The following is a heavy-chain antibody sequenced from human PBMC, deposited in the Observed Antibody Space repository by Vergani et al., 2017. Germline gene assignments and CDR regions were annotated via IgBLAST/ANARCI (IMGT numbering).Heavy chain of an antibody. CDR3: AKVGRSEVAGTFGAFDI. CDR2: LSASDRRT. V-gene: IGHV3-23*04. Sequence: EVQLVESGVGLVKPGGSLRLSCAASGFTFIMHAMSWVRQAPGKGLEWVSTLSASDRRTHYADSVKGRFTISRDISKNTLFLHMNSLRPEDTAVYYCAKVGRSEVAGTFGAFDIWGQGTMVTVSS. J-gene: IGHJ3*02. D-gene: IGHD6-19*01. CDR1: GFTFIMHA.